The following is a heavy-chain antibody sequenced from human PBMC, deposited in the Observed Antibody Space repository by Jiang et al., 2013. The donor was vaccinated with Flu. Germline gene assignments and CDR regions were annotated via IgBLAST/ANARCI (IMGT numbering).Heavy chain of an antibody. Sequence: SGAEVKKPGASVKVSCKASGYTFTGYFMHWVRQAPGQGLEWMGWINPNSGDTNYSPKFQGRVTMTRDTPLIIAYMELSRLRSDDTAVYYCARGEGDYSFDYWGQGTLVTVSS. CDR2: INPNSGDT. CDR3: ARGEGDYSFDY. CDR1: GYTFTGYF. D-gene: IGHD4-17*01. J-gene: IGHJ4*02. V-gene: IGHV1-2*02.